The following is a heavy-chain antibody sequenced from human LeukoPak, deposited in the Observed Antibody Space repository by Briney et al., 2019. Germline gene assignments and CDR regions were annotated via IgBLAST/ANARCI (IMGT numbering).Heavy chain of an antibody. CDR1: GYTFTSYG. V-gene: IGHV1-18*01. CDR2: ISAYNGNT. CDR3: ARVRVNEDAFDI. Sequence: RASVTVSCKASGYTFTSYGISWVRQAPGQGLEWMGWISAYNGNTNYAQKLQGRVTMTTDTSTSTAYMELRSLRSDDTAVYYCARVRVNEDAFDIWGQGTMVTVSS. D-gene: IGHD3-10*01. J-gene: IGHJ3*02.